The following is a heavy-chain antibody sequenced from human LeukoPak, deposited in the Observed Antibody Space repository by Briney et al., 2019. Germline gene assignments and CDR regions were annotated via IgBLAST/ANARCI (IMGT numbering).Heavy chain of an antibody. V-gene: IGHV5-10-1*01. D-gene: IGHD3-22*01. CDR3: ARPGGYFDTVGAFDI. Sequence: GESLKISCKGSGYSFTSYWISWVRQMPGKGLEWMGRIDPSDSYTNYSPSFQGHVTISADKSISTAYLQWSSLKASDTAMYYCARPGGYFDTVGAFDIWGQGTMVTASS. CDR2: IDPSDSYT. CDR1: GYSFTSYW. J-gene: IGHJ3*02.